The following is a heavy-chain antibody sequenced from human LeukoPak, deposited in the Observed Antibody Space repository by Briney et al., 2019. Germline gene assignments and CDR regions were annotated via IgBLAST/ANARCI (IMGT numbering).Heavy chain of an antibody. J-gene: IGHJ4*02. V-gene: IGHV3-7*02. D-gene: IGHD6-13*01. CDR3: ATAIVGGSSWYRLGYFDS. CDR1: GFTFNNYW. Sequence: PGGSLRLSCAASGFTFNNYWMSWVRQTPTKGLEWVANIKQDGSEKYYVDSVRGRFTVSRDNAKNSLYLQMNSLIAEDTAVYYCATAIVGGSSWYRLGYFDSWGQGTLVTVSS. CDR2: IKQDGSEK.